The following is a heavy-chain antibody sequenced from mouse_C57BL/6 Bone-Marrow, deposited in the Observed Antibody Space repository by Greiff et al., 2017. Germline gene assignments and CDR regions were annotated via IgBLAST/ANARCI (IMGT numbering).Heavy chain of an antibody. Sequence: EVKLVESGGDLVKPGGSLKLSCAASGFTFSSYGMSWVRQTPDKRLEWVATISSGGSYTYYPDSVKGRFTISRDNAKNTLYLQMSSLKSEDTAMYYCAKANWDEAMDYWGQGTSVTVSS. J-gene: IGHJ4*01. CDR3: AKANWDEAMDY. V-gene: IGHV5-6*01. CDR2: ISSGGSYT. D-gene: IGHD4-1*01. CDR1: GFTFSSYG.